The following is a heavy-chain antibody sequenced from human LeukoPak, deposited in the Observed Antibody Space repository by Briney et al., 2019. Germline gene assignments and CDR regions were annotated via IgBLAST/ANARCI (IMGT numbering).Heavy chain of an antibody. V-gene: IGHV4-4*07. CDR3: AGGGGSIWYLQYYYYYMDV. J-gene: IGHJ6*03. CDR1: GGSISSYY. Sequence: SETLPLTCTVSGGSISSYYWSWIRQPAGQGLEWIGCIYTSGSTNCNPSLKSRVTMSVDTSTNEFSLKVISVTAADDAVCYCAGGGGSIWYLQYYYYYMDVWGKGTTVTVSS. CDR2: IYTSGST. D-gene: IGHD6-13*01.